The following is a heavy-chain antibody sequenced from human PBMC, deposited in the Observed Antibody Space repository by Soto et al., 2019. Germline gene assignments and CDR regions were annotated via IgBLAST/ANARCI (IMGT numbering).Heavy chain of an antibody. CDR2: ITGSGSTM. D-gene: IGHD1-1*01. CDR1: GFTFSDYY. CDR3: ARRAPGIDY. Sequence: QVQLVESGGGLVKPGGSLRLSCAASGFTFSDYYMTWIRQAPGKGLEWVSYITGSGSTMYADSVKGRFTVSRDNANNSLYLQMNSLRAEDTAVYYCARRAPGIDYWGQGTLVTVSS. V-gene: IGHV3-11*01. J-gene: IGHJ4*02.